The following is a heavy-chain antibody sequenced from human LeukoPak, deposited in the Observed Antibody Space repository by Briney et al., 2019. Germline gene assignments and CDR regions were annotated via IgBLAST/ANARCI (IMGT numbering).Heavy chain of an antibody. Sequence: PGGSLRLSCAASGFTFNYCWMHWFRQAPGKGLVWVSRVTHDGSDTSYADSVKGRLTISRDNAKNTLYLQMNSLRAEDTAVYYCARVVDTHFDYWGQGTLVTVSS. J-gene: IGHJ4*02. CDR3: ARVVDTHFDY. CDR1: GFTFNYCW. D-gene: IGHD5-18*01. V-gene: IGHV3-74*01. CDR2: VTHDGSDT.